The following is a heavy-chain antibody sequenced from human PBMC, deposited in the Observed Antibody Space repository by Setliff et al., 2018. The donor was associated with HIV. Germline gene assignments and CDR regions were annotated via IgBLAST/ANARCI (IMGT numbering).Heavy chain of an antibody. D-gene: IGHD1-1*01. V-gene: IGHV3-48*01. CDR2: ISSSSSTI. CDR3: ASARIPTGGTSTSLDF. J-gene: IGHJ4*02. Sequence: GESLKISCAASGFTFSNSWMSWVRQAPGKGLEWVSYISSSSSTIYYADSVKGRFTISRDNAKNSLYLQMNSLRAEDTAVYYCASARIPTGGTSTSLDFWGQGALVTVSS. CDR1: GFTFSNSW.